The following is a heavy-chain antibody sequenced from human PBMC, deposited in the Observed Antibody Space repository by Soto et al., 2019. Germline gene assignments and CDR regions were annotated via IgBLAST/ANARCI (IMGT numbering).Heavy chain of an antibody. D-gene: IGHD6-13*01. Sequence: GESLKISCKGSGYSFTNYWIGWVRQMPGKGLERMGIIYPGDSYTNYSPSFQGHVTISADKSISTAYLQWSSLKASDTAMYYCARLQPAAGDNDLTFDYWGQGTLVTVSS. CDR1: GYSFTNYW. J-gene: IGHJ4*02. CDR3: ARLQPAAGDNDLTFDY. CDR2: IYPGDSYT. V-gene: IGHV5-51*01.